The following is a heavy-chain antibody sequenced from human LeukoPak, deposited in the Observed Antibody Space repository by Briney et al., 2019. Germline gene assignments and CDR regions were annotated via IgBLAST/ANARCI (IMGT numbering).Heavy chain of an antibody. Sequence: ASVKVSCKASGYTFTGYYMHWVRQAPGQGLEWMGWINPNSGGTNYAQKFQGRVTMTRDTSISTAYMEPSRLRSDDTAVYYCARSRGAYYDSSGYLFDYWGQGTLVTVSS. D-gene: IGHD3-22*01. CDR2: INPNSGGT. CDR3: ARSRGAYYDSSGYLFDY. CDR1: GYTFTGYY. J-gene: IGHJ4*02. V-gene: IGHV1-2*02.